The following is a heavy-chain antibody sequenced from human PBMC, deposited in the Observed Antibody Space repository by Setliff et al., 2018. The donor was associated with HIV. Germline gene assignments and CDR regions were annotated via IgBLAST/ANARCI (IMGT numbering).Heavy chain of an antibody. D-gene: IGHD3-3*01. CDR1: GFTFSSYG. V-gene: IGHV3-33*06. CDR2: IWYDGSNK. J-gene: IGHJ6*03. CDR3: AKDPQTRRLRFSYYYYYMDV. Sequence: GGSLRLSCATSGFTFSSYGMHWVRQAPGKGLEWVAVIWYDGSNKYYADSVKGRFAISRDNSKNTLYLQMNNLRVEDTAVYYCAKDPQTRRLRFSYYYYYMDVWGKGTTVTVS.